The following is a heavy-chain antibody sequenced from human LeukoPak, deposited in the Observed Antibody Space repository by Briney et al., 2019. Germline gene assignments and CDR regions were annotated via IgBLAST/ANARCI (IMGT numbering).Heavy chain of an antibody. V-gene: IGHV1-69*01. CDR2: IIPIFGTA. CDR3: ARARSGSYYNGYYFDY. D-gene: IGHD3-10*01. J-gene: IGHJ4*02. Sequence: SVKVSCKASGGTFSSYAISWVRQAPGQGLEWMGGIIPIFGTANYAQKFQGRVTITADESMSTAYMELSSLRSEDTAVYYCARARSGSYYNGYYFDYWGQGTLVTVSS. CDR1: GGTFSSYA.